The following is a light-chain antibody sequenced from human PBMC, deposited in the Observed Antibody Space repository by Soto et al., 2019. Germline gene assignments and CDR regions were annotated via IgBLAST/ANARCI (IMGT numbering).Light chain of an antibody. Sequence: QSVLTEPASVSGSPGQSITISCTGTSSDVGGYNYVSWYQQHPGKAPKLMIYDVSNQPSGVSNRFSGSKSGNTASLTISGLQAEDEADYYCSSYTRSRTYVFGTGTKVTVL. CDR3: SSYTRSRTYV. V-gene: IGLV2-14*01. J-gene: IGLJ1*01. CDR2: DVS. CDR1: SSDVGGYNY.